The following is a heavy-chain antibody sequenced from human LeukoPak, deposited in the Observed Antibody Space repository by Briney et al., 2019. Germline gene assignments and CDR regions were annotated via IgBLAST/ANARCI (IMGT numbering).Heavy chain of an antibody. CDR1: GGSISSSNW. D-gene: IGHD2-2*01. CDR3: ARDEGSSYPFDY. J-gene: IGHJ4*02. V-gene: IGHV4-4*02. CDR2: IYHSGST. Sequence: SGTLSLICAVSGGSISSSNWWSWVLQPPGKGLEWIGEIYHSGSTNYNPSLKSRVTISVDKSKNQFSLKLSSVTAADTAVYFCARDEGSSYPFDYWGQGTLVTVSS.